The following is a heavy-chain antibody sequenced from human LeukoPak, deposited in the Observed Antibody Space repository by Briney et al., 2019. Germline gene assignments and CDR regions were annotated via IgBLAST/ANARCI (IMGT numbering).Heavy chain of an antibody. D-gene: IGHD5-12*01. CDR2: INPNSGGT. CDR1: GFTFTDYY. Sequence: ASVKVSCKASGFTFTDYYMHWVRQAPGQGLEWMGWINPNSGGTNYAQKFQGRVTMTRDTSISTAYMELSRLRSDDTAVYYCARTSHDPGYSGYGYYFDYWGQGTLVTVSS. V-gene: IGHV1-2*02. CDR3: ARTSHDPGYSGYGYYFDY. J-gene: IGHJ4*02.